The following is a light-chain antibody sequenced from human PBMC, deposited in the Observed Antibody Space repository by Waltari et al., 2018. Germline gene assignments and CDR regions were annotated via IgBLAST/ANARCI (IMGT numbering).Light chain of an antibody. CDR1: QSISSY. Sequence: DIQMTQSPSSLSASVGDRVTITCRASQSISSYLNWYQQIPGKAPKLLIYAASSLQSGVPSRFSGSGSGTDFTLTISSLQPEDFATYYCQQSYSTPRTFGQGTKVEIK. CDR2: AAS. J-gene: IGKJ1*01. CDR3: QQSYSTPRT. V-gene: IGKV1-39*01.